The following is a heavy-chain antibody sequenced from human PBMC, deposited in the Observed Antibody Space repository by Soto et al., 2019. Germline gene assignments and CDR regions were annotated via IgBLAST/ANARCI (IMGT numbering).Heavy chain of an antibody. D-gene: IGHD2-2*01. V-gene: IGHV1-69*01. CDR1: GGTFSNYA. J-gene: IGHJ6*02. CDR2: IIPISGTA. Sequence: QVQLVQSGAEVKKPGSSVKVSCKASGGTFSNYAISWVRQAPGQGLEWMGGIIPISGTANYAQKFQGRVTITAGESTSTAYMELSRLRSEDTAVYYCSRSQGSSTSLEMYYYYYYGMDVWGQGTTVTVSS. CDR3: SRSQGSSTSLEMYYYYYYGMDV.